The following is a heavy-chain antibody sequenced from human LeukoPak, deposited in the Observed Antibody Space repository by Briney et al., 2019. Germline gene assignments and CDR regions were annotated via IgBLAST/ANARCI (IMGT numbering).Heavy chain of an antibody. V-gene: IGHV3-23*01. CDR2: ISGSGGST. CDR3: AKDRIEVLWLGELSQYYYYYYMDV. CDR1: GFTFSSYG. J-gene: IGHJ6*03. Sequence: GGTLRLSCAASGFTFSSYGMSWVRQAPGKGLEWVSAISGSGGSTYYADSVKGRFTISRDNSKNTLYLQMNSLRAEDTAVYYCAKDRIEVLWLGELSQYYYYYYMDVWGKGTTVTISS. D-gene: IGHD3-10*01.